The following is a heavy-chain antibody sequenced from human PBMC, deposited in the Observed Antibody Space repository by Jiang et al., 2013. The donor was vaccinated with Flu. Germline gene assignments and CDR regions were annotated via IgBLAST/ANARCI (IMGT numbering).Heavy chain of an antibody. CDR2: IYYSGST. J-gene: IGHJ6*02. CDR3: ARGGDSSYGPRWYYYYGMDV. Sequence: GSGLVKPSETLSLTCTVSGGSISSYYWSWIRQPPGKGLEWIGYIYYSGSTNYNPSLKSRVTISVDTSKNQFSLKLSSVTAADTAVYYCARGGDSSYGPRWYYYYGMDVWGQGTTVTVSS. CDR1: GGSISSYY. D-gene: IGHD5-18*01. V-gene: IGHV4-59*01.